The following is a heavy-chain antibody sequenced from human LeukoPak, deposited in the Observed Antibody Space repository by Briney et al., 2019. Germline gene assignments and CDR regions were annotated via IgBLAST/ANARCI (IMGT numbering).Heavy chain of an antibody. J-gene: IGHJ4*02. D-gene: IGHD5-18*01. CDR3: ARLGYSYAIDY. V-gene: IGHV5-51*01. CDR1: GYSFTSYW. CDR2: IYPGDSDT. Sequence: TAGDSLKISCKCSGYSFTSYWIGWVRQMPGKGLEWMGIIYPGDSDTRYSPSFQGQVTISADKSISTAYLQWSSLKASDTAMYYCARLGYSYAIDYWGQGTLVTVSS.